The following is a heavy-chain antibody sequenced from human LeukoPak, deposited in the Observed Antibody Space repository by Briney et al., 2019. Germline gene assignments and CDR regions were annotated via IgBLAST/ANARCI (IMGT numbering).Heavy chain of an antibody. V-gene: IGHV1-8*01. CDR3: ASGSPHTAMAHDY. CDR2: MNPNSGNT. D-gene: IGHD5-18*01. CDR1: GYTFTSYD. J-gene: IGHJ4*02. Sequence: ASVKVSCKASGYTFTSYDINWVRQATGQGLEWMGWMNPNSGNTGYAQKFQGRVTMTRNTSISTAYMELSSLRSEDTAVYYCASGSPHTAMAHDYWGQGTLVTVSS.